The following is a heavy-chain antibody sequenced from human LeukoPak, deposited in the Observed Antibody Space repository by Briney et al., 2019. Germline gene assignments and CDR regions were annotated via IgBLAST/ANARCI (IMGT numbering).Heavy chain of an antibody. CDR3: ARLDYHGSGFLDY. CDR2: IYHSGST. CDR1: GGSISSGGYY. D-gene: IGHD3-10*01. V-gene: IGHV4-30-2*01. Sequence: SQTLSLTCTVSGGSISSGGYYWSWIRQPPGKGLEWIGYIYHSGSTYYNPSLKSRVTISVDRSKNQFSLKLSSVTAADTAVYYCARLDYHGSGFLDYWGQGTLVTVSS. J-gene: IGHJ4*02.